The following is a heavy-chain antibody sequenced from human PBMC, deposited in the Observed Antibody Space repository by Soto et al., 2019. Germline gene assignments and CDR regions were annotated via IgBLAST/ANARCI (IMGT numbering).Heavy chain of an antibody. Sequence: PGGSLRLSCAASGFTFSSYAMHWVRQAPGKGLEWVAVTSFDGSDKYNADSVKGRFTISRDNSKNTLYLQMSSLRPEDTGVYFCARAVGMTTVNLDYWGQGTLVTVSS. CDR2: TSFDGSDK. CDR3: ARAVGMTTVNLDY. D-gene: IGHD1-26*01. J-gene: IGHJ4*02. V-gene: IGHV3-30*04. CDR1: GFTFSSYA.